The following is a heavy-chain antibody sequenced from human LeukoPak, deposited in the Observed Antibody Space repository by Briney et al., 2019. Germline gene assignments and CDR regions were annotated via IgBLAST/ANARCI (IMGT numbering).Heavy chain of an antibody. CDR3: AKDIQGYCSSTSCPPEDV. CDR1: GFTFDDYA. Sequence: PGGSLRLSCAASGFTFDDYATHWVRQAPGKGLEWVSLISGDGGSTYYADSVKGRFTISRDNSKNSLYLQMNSLRTEDTALYYCAKDIQGYCSSTSCPPEDVWGKGTTVTVSS. J-gene: IGHJ6*04. CDR2: ISGDGGST. D-gene: IGHD2-2*01. V-gene: IGHV3-43*02.